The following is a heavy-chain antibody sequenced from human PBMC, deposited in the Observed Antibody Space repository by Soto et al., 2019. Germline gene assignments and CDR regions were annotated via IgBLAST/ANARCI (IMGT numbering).Heavy chain of an antibody. CDR1: GYTFTSYG. CDR3: ARDEDAAMPHFFDY. V-gene: IGHV1-18*04. D-gene: IGHD5-18*01. J-gene: IGHJ4*02. Sequence: ASVKVSCKASGYTFTSYGISWVRQAPGPGLEWMGWISAYNGNTNYAQKLQGRVTMTTDTSTSTAYMELRSLRSDDTAVYYCARDEDAAMPHFFDYWGQGTPVTVSS. CDR2: ISAYNGNT.